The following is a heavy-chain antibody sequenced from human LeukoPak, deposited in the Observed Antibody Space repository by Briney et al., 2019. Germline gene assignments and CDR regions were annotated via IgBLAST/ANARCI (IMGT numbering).Heavy chain of an antibody. CDR2: IAYDGANK. Sequence: AGGSLRLSCAASAFPFSSYAMHWVRQAPGKGLEWVAVIAYDGANKNYAESVKGRFTISRDNSKNTLYLQIDSLRAEDTAMYYCARELEAFDIWGQGTMVTVSS. CDR1: AFPFSSYA. CDR3: ARELEAFDI. V-gene: IGHV3-30*01. J-gene: IGHJ3*02. D-gene: IGHD1-1*01.